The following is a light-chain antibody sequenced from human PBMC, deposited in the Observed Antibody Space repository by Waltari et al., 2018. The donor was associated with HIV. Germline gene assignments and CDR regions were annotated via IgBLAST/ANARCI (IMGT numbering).Light chain of an antibody. CDR1: QRVLSVSNNRNY. CDR3: QQYYTTPLT. CDR2: WAS. Sequence: DIVMTQSPDSLVVSLGERATINCKSSQRVLSVSNNRNYLAWYQQKPGHPPKLLIYWASTRQSGVPGRFRGSGSGTDFTFIITSLQAEDVALYYCQQYYTTPLTFGGGTKVEIK. V-gene: IGKV4-1*01. J-gene: IGKJ4*01.